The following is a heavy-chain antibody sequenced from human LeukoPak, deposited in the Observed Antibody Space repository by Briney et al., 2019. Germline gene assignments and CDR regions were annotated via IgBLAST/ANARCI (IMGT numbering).Heavy chain of an antibody. D-gene: IGHD3-22*01. V-gene: IGHV4-4*07. CDR2: IYTSGST. Sequence: SPTLSLTCTVSGGSISSYYWSWIRQPAGKGLEWIGRIYTSGSTNYNPSLKRRVTMSVDTSKNQFSLKLSSVTAADTAVYYCARCHYYDSSGYYEEDYWGQGTLVTVSS. CDR1: GGSISSYY. CDR3: ARCHYYDSSGYYEEDY. J-gene: IGHJ4*02.